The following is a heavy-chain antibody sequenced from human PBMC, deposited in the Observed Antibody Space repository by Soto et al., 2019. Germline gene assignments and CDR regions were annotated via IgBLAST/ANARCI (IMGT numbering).Heavy chain of an antibody. V-gene: IGHV5-51*01. CDR2: IYPGDSDI. CDR1: GYTSTSYW. D-gene: IGHD2-2*01. CDR3: ARELLGFCSSASCLNYYYYGMDV. Sequence: GESLKISCKRPGYTSTSYWIGWVRQMPGKGLYRMGIIYPGDSDIRYSPSFQCQVSMAADKFINTAYLQWRRLKASDTALYYCARELLGFCSSASCLNYYYYGMDVWGQGTTVTVSS. J-gene: IGHJ6*02.